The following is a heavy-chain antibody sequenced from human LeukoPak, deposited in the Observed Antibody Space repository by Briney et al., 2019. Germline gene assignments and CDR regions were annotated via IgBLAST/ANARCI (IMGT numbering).Heavy chain of an antibody. CDR3: TRSYIAVAGTVDY. J-gene: IGHJ4*02. D-gene: IGHD6-19*01. Sequence: GASVKVSCKASGYTFTSYDINWVRQATGQGLEWMGWMNPNSGNTGYAQKFQGRVTMTRNTSISTAYMELSSVRSEDTAVYYCTRSYIAVAGTVDYWGQGTLVTVSS. CDR2: MNPNSGNT. CDR1: GYTFTSYD. V-gene: IGHV1-8*01.